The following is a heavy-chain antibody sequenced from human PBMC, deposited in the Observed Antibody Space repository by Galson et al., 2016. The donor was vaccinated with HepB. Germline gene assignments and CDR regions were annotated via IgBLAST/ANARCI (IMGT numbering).Heavy chain of an antibody. CDR2: ITHSGST. V-gene: IGHV4-34*01. J-gene: IGHJ3*02. Sequence: SETLSLTCAVYGGSFSGACWNWIRQSADKGLEWIGDITHSGSTKYNPSLESRVTISVDTSKNQFSLKLISVTAADPAMYYCARMRAFDIWSQCTLVTVSS. CDR1: GGSFSGAC. CDR3: ARMRAFDI.